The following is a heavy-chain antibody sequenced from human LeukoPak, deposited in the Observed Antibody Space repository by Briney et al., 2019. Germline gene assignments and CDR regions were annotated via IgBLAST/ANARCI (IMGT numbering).Heavy chain of an antibody. CDR2: ISGSGGST. V-gene: IGHV3-23*01. Sequence: GGAPRLSFAAPGCPFFSYALGWVRPAPGKGPAGVSAISGSGGSTYYADSVKGRFTISRDNSKNTLYLQMNSLRAEDTAVYYCAKDGPIVGARPFDYWGQGTLVTVSS. D-gene: IGHD1-26*01. CDR1: GCPFFSYA. CDR3: AKDGPIVGARPFDY. J-gene: IGHJ4*02.